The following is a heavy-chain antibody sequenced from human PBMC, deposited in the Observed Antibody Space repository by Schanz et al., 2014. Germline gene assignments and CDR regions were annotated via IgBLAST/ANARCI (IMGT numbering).Heavy chain of an antibody. V-gene: IGHV3-20*04. Sequence: EVQLVESGGGVVRPGGSLRLSCAASGFTFENYALTWVRQVPGKGLEWVSRINWSDGGSTGYADSVRGRFTMSRDNAKNSVFLQMNSLRAEDTAVYYCVRDSFFAFDYWGQGTLXTVSS. CDR2: INWSDGGST. CDR1: GFTFENYA. J-gene: IGHJ4*02. D-gene: IGHD3-3*01. CDR3: VRDSFFAFDY.